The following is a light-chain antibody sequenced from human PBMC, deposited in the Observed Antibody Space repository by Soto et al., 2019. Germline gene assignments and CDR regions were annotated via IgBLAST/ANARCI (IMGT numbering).Light chain of an antibody. CDR3: QQYGSSPWT. V-gene: IGKV3-20*01. Sequence: DIVLTQAPGTLSLYPGERATLSCRASQSVSSSYLAWFQQKPGQAPGLLIYAASSRATGIPDRFSGSGSGTDFTLTISRLEPGDFAVYYCQQYGSSPWTFGQGTKV. CDR2: AAS. J-gene: IGKJ1*01. CDR1: QSVSSSY.